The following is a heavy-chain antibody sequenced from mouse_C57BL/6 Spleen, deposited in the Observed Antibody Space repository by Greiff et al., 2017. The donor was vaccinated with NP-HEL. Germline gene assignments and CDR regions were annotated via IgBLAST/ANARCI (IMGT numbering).Heavy chain of an antibody. CDR3: ARSGVYYGFAY. Sequence: QVHVKQPGTELVKPGASVKLSCKASGYTFTSYWMHWVKQRPGQGLEWIGNINPSNGGTNYNEKFKSKATLTVDKSSSTAYMQLSSLTSEDSAVYYCARSGVYYGFAYWGQGTLVTVSA. D-gene: IGHD1-1*01. J-gene: IGHJ3*01. CDR2: INPSNGGT. CDR1: GYTFTSYW. V-gene: IGHV1-53*01.